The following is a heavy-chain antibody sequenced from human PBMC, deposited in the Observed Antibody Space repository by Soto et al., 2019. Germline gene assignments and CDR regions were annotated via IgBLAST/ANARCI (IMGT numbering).Heavy chain of an antibody. CDR1: GFTFSSYA. D-gene: IGHD6-13*01. J-gene: IGHJ6*02. V-gene: IGHV3-23*01. CDR2: ISGSGGST. Sequence: PGGSLRLSCAASGFTFSSYAMSWVRQAPGKGLEWVSAISGSGGSTYYADSVKGRFTISRDNSKNTLYLQMNSLRAEDTAVYYCATHGYSKDFTTYYFGMDVWGQGTTVTVS. CDR3: ATHGYSKDFTTYYFGMDV.